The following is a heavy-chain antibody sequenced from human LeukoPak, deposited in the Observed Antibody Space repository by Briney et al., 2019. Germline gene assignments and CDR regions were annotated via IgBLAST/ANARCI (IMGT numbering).Heavy chain of an antibody. CDR3: AKVRRVVPAAYENWFDP. Sequence: PGASLRLSCAASGFTFSSYAMSWVRQAPGKGLEWVSAISGSGGSTYYADSVKGRFTISRDNSKNTLYLQMNGLRAEDTAVYYCAKVRRVVPAAYENWFDPWGQGTLVTVSS. J-gene: IGHJ5*02. CDR2: ISGSGGST. CDR1: GFTFSSYA. V-gene: IGHV3-23*01. D-gene: IGHD2-2*01.